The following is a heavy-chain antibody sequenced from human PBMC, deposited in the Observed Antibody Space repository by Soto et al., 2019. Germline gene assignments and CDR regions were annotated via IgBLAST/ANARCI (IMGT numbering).Heavy chain of an antibody. V-gene: IGHV3-30-3*01. J-gene: IGHJ6*02. CDR3: ARGGGGYYYYGMDV. CDR2: ISYDGSNK. CDR1: GFTFSGYA. Sequence: VGSLKLSCAASGFTFSGYAMHWVRQAPGKGLEWVAAISYDGSNKYYADSVKVRFIISRDNSKNTLYLQMNSLRPEDTAVYYCARGGGGYYYYGMDVWGQGTTVTVSS. D-gene: IGHD2-15*01.